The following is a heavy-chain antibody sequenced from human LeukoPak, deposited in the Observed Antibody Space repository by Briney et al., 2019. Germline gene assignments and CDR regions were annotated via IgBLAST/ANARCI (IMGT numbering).Heavy chain of an antibody. Sequence: PSETLSLTCTVSGXSISSNYWSWIRQPPGKGLEWIGYIYNSGTTNYNPSLKGRVTLSIDTSKNQLSLKLRSVTAADTAVYYCARQGGWGGAASLIEFWGQGTLVTVSS. CDR1: GXSISSNY. J-gene: IGHJ4*02. CDR3: ARQGGWGGAASLIEF. CDR2: IYNSGTT. V-gene: IGHV4-59*01. D-gene: IGHD1-26*01.